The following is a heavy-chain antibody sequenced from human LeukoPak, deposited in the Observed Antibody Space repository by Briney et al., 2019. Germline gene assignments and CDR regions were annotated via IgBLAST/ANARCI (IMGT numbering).Heavy chain of an antibody. V-gene: IGHV3-23*01. CDR3: AKDGGASYNSGTWACDF. D-gene: IGHD6-19*01. CDR1: AFTFSSYA. CDR2: ISGSGGST. Sequence: VGSLRLSCAASAFTFSSYAMSWVRQAPGKGLEWVSAISGSGGSTYYADSVKGRFTISRDNSKNTLYLQMNSLRAEDTAVYYCAKDGGASYNSGTWACDFWGQGTMVTVSS. J-gene: IGHJ3*01.